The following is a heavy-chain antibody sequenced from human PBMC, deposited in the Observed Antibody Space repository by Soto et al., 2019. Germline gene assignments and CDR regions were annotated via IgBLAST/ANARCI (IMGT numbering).Heavy chain of an antibody. J-gene: IGHJ4*02. CDR1: GGSIISYY. CDR2: ISYSGST. D-gene: IGHD1-26*01. V-gene: IGHV4-59*01. CDR3: ARYSGTYYVY. Sequence: SETLSLTCTVSGGSIISYYWSWIRQPPGKGLEWIGFISYSGSTSYNPSLRSRVAISVDTSKNHLSLALSSVTVADTAVYYCARYSGTYYVYWGQGLLVTVSS.